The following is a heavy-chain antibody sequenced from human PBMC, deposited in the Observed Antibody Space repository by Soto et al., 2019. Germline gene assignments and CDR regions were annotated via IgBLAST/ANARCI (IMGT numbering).Heavy chain of an antibody. CDR1: GFSFSDYA. D-gene: IGHD2-15*01. J-gene: IGHJ4*02. CDR3: AARGSGGSCRGCYFDY. V-gene: IGHV3-23*01. Sequence: EVQLLESGGGLVQPGESLRLSCAASGFSFSDYAMNWVRQAPGKGLAWVSTIVGSGTNTYYADSVKGRFTISRDNSKNTLSLQINSLRAEDTAVYYCAARGSGGSCRGCYFDYWGQGTLVTLSS. CDR2: IVGSGTNT.